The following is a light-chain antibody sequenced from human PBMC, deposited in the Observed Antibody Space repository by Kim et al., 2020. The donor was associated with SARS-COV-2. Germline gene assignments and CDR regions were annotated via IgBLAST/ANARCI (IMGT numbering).Light chain of an antibody. J-gene: IGLJ3*02. CDR1: SLRSYY. V-gene: IGLV3-19*01. Sequence: SSELTQDPAVSLALGQTVRITCQGDSLRSYYASWYQQKPGQAPVLVIYGKNNRSSGIPDRFSGSYSGNTASLTITGAQAVDEADYYCNSRDSSGNHWVFGGGTQRTVL. CDR3: NSRDSSGNHWV. CDR2: GKN.